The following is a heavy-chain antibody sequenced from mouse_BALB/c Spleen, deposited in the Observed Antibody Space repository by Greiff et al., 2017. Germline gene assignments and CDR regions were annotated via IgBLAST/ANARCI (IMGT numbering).Heavy chain of an antibody. CDR3: ARQSETALFAY. D-gene: IGHD4-1*01. CDR2: ISSGGGST. CDR1: GFAFSSYD. V-gene: IGHV5-12-1*01. Sequence: EVKLMESGGGLVKPGGSLKLSCAASGFAFSSYDMSWVRQTPEKRLEWVAYISSGGGSTYYPDTVKGRFTISRDNAKNTLYLQMSSLKSEDTAMYYCARQSETALFAYWGQGTLVTVSA. J-gene: IGHJ3*01.